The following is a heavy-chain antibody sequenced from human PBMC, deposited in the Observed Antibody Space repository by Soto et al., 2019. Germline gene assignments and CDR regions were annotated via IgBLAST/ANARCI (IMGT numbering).Heavy chain of an antibody. V-gene: IGHV3-23*01. Sequence: GGSLRLSCTASGFTFSSYTMSWVRQAPGKGLEWVSSISGSAGSIYYADSVKGRFTVSRDDAMKSVFLHMSSLRDDDTAVYYCARGDCSGGSCYGIDVWGRGTTVTVSS. CDR3: ARGDCSGGSCYGIDV. D-gene: IGHD2-15*01. CDR1: GFTFSSYT. CDR2: ISGSAGSI. J-gene: IGHJ6*02.